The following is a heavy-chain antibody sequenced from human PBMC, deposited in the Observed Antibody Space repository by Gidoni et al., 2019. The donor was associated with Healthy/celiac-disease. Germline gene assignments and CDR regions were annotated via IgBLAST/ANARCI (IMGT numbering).Heavy chain of an antibody. CDR1: GFTFSSYG. Sequence: QVQLVESGGGVVQPGRSLRLSCAASGFTFSSYGMHWVRQAPGKGLEWVAVIWYDGSNKYYADSVKGRFTISRDNSKNTLYLQMNSLRAEDTAVYYCARGVGLVVMPYYFDYWGQGTLVTVSS. CDR3: ARGVGLVVMPYYFDY. V-gene: IGHV3-33*01. J-gene: IGHJ4*02. D-gene: IGHD3-22*01. CDR2: IWYDGSNK.